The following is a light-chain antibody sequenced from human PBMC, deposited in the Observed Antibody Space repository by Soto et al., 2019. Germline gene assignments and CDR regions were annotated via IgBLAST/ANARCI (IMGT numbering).Light chain of an antibody. V-gene: IGKV3D-20*02. Sequence: EIVLTQSTATLSLSPGERATLPCRASQRISSTYLAWYQQKPGQAPRLLIYAASTRATGIPDRFSGSGSGTDFTLTIGRLEPQDSAMYYCQQSHNWPRTFGQGTKVDIK. J-gene: IGKJ1*01. CDR3: QQSHNWPRT. CDR2: AAS. CDR1: QRISSTY.